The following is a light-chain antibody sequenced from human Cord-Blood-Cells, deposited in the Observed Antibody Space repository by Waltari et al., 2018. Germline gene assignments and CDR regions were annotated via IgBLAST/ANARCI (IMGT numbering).Light chain of an antibody. V-gene: IGLV2-23*01. Sequence: QSALTQPASVSGSPGQSITISCTGTSSDVGSYNLVSWYQQHPGKAPKPMLYEGSKRPSGVSNRFSGSESGNTASLTISGLQAEDEADYYCCSYAGSSTYVFGTGTKVTVL. CDR3: CSYAGSSTYV. J-gene: IGLJ1*01. CDR2: EGS. CDR1: SSDVGSYNL.